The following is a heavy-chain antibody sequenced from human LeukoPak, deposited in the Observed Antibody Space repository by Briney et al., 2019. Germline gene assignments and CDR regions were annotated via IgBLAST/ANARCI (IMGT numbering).Heavy chain of an antibody. CDR1: GFTLSSYW. CDR3: ARDKQVGATYFDY. CDR2: IKQDGREI. J-gene: IGHJ4*02. Sequence: GGTLRLSCAASGFTLSSYWMSWVRQAPGKGLEWVANIKQDGREIYYVDSVKGRFTISRDNAKNSLYLQMNSLRAEDTAVYYCARDKQVGATYFDYWGQGTLVTVSS. V-gene: IGHV3-7*01. D-gene: IGHD1-26*01.